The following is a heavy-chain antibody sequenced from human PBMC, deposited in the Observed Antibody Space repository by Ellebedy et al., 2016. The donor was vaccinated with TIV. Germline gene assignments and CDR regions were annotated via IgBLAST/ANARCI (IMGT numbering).Heavy chain of an antibody. J-gene: IGHJ5*02. D-gene: IGHD3-3*01. CDR2: MIPKSGNT. Sequence: ASVKVSCXASGYTFTSNEINWVRQATGQGLEWMGWMIPKSGNTGYAQKFQGRVTMTRNTYISTAYMEMSGLTSDDTAVYYCARGRGVGWFDLWGQGTLVSVSS. V-gene: IGHV1-8*01. CDR1: GYTFTSNE. CDR3: ARGRGVGWFDL.